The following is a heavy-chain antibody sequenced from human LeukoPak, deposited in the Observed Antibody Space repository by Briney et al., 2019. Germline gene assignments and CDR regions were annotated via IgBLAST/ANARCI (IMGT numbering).Heavy chain of an antibody. CDR1: GFTFSSYA. CDR3: AKDSFSHNGIYDALDV. CDR2: ISGGGGDT. Sequence: GGSLRLSCAASGFTFSSYAMSWVRQAPGKGLEWVSGISGGGGDTYYSDSVKGRFTISRDNSKNTLYLQMNSLRAEDTAVYYCAKDSFSHNGIYDALDVWGQGTMVTVSS. D-gene: IGHD2-8*01. J-gene: IGHJ3*01. V-gene: IGHV3-23*01.